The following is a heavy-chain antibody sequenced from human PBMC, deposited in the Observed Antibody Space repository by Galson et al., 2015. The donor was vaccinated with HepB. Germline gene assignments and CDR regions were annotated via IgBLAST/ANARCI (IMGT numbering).Heavy chain of an antibody. Sequence: SLRLSCAASGFTFSSYEMNWVRQAPGKGLEWVSYISSSGSTIYYADSVKGRFTISRDNAKNSLYLQMNSLRAEDTAVYYCARDGGDPIYLGDYWGQGTLVTVSS. J-gene: IGHJ4*02. CDR2: ISSSGSTI. D-gene: IGHD3-16*01. CDR3: ARDGGDPIYLGDY. CDR1: GFTFSSYE. V-gene: IGHV3-48*03.